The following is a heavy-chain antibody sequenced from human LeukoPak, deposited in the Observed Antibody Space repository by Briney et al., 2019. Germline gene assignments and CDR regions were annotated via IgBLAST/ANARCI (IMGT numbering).Heavy chain of an antibody. V-gene: IGHV1-69*04. CDR3: ARELRYYYDSSGYYSVNFDY. D-gene: IGHD3-22*01. CDR2: IIPILGIA. Sequence: SVKVSCKASGGTFSSYAISWVRQAPGQGLEWMGRIIPILGIANYAQKLQGRVTITADKSTSTAYMELSSLRSEDTAVYYCARELRYYYDSSGYYSVNFDYWGQGTLVTVSS. CDR1: GGTFSSYA. J-gene: IGHJ4*02.